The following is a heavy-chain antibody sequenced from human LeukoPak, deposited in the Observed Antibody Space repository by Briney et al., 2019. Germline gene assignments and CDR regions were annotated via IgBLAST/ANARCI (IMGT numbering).Heavy chain of an antibody. Sequence: GGSLRLSCAASGFTLSSNYMSWVRQAPGKGLEGVSVIYAGGSTYYADSVKGRFTISRDNSKNTLYLQMNSLRAEDTAVYYCARGRGDYWGQGTLVTVSS. CDR1: GFTLSSNY. CDR2: IYAGGST. V-gene: IGHV3-66*01. J-gene: IGHJ4*02. CDR3: ARGRGDY.